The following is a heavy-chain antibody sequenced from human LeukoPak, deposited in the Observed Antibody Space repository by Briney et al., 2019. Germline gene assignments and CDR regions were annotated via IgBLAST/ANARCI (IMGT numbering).Heavy chain of an antibody. CDR1: GYTFTGYY. CDR3: ARDVDSSSYD. V-gene: IGHV1-2*06. D-gene: IGHD6-6*01. Sequence: ASVKVSCKASGYTFTGYYIHWVRQAPGQGLEWMGRINPNNGNTNYAQKFQGRVTMTRDTSISTAYMELSRLKSDDTAVYYCARDVDSSSYDWGQGTLVTVSS. J-gene: IGHJ4*02. CDR2: INPNNGNT.